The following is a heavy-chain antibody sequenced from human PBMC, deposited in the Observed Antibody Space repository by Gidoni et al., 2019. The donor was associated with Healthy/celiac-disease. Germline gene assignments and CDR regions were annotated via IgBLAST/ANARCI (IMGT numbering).Heavy chain of an antibody. CDR3: ARQHSSSWYWFDP. Sequence: QLQLQESGPGLVKPSETLSLTCTVSGGSISSSSYYWGWIRQPPGKGLEWIGSIYYSGSTYYNPSLKSRVTISVDTSKNQFSLKLTSVTAADTAVYYRARQHSSSWYWFDPWGQGTLVTVSS. J-gene: IGHJ5*02. V-gene: IGHV4-39*01. CDR1: GGSISSSSYY. CDR2: IYYSGST. D-gene: IGHD6-13*01.